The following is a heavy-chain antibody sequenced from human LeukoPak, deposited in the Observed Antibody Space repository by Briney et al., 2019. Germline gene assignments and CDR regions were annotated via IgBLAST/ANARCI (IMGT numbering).Heavy chain of an antibody. D-gene: IGHD1-1*01. V-gene: IGHV1-18*01. CDR1: GYTFASYG. CDR2: ISAYNGNT. Sequence: ASVKVSCKASGYTFASYGISWVRQAPGQGLEWMGWISAYNGNTNYAQKLQGRVTMTTDTSTSTAYMELRSLRSDDTAVYYCAREWLEPYAFDIWGQGSMVTVSS. J-gene: IGHJ3*02. CDR3: AREWLEPYAFDI.